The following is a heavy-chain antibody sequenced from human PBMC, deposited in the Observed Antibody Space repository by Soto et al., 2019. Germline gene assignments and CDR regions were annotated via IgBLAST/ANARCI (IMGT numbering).Heavy chain of an antibody. CDR3: ARDSVMVKYAFDM. CDR2: ISISVTTR. D-gene: IGHD5-18*01. J-gene: IGHJ3*02. Sequence: GGSLRLSCAASGFTFSDYYMSWIRQAPGKGLEWVSYISISVTTRYYADSVKGRFTISRDNAKNLLYLEMNSLRAEDTAVYYCARDSVMVKYAFDMWGQGTMVTVSS. V-gene: IGHV3-11*01. CDR1: GFTFSDYY.